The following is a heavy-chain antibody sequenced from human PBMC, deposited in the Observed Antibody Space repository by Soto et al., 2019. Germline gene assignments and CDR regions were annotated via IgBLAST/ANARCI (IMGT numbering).Heavy chain of an antibody. CDR2: IYYSGST. J-gene: IGHJ4*02. Sequence: PSETLSLTCTVSGGSVSSGSYYWSWIRQPPGKGLEWIGYIYYSGSTNYNPSLKSRVTISIDTSKNQFSLKLSSVTAADTAVYYCARADYSIDYWGQGSLVTV. D-gene: IGHD4-4*01. V-gene: IGHV4-61*01. CDR3: ARADYSIDY. CDR1: GGSVSSGSYY.